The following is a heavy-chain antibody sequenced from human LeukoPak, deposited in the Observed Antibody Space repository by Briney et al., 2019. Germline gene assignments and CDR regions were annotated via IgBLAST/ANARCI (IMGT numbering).Heavy chain of an antibody. CDR2: IYYSGST. V-gene: IGHV4-61*01. D-gene: IGHD3-22*01. CDR3: ARDRRDYYDSSGYQYYFDY. Sequence: SETLSLTCTVSGGSISSSSYYWSWIRQPPGKGLEWIGYIYYSGSTNYNPSLKSRVTISVDTSKNQFSLKLSSVTAADTAVYYCARDRRDYYDSSGYQYYFDYWGQGTLVTVSS. J-gene: IGHJ4*02. CDR1: GGSISSSSYY.